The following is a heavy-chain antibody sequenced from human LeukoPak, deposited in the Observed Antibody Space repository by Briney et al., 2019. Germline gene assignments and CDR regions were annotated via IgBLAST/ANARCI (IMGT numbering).Heavy chain of an antibody. D-gene: IGHD2-21*01. CDR2: MNPTSGDT. CDR3: ARVVMKAFYYYYMDV. CDR1: GYTFSDYD. V-gene: IGHV1-8*01. J-gene: IGHJ6*03. Sequence: SVKVSCKASGYTFSDYDVSWVRQAPGQGLEWMGWMNPTSGDTGYAQKFQGRVTMTRSMSRNTAYMELSRLRSEDTAVYFCARVVMKAFYYYYMDVWGKGTTIIISS.